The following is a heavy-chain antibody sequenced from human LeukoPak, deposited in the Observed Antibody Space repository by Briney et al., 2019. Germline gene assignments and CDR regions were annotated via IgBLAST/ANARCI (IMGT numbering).Heavy chain of an antibody. CDR2: ISWNSGSI. J-gene: IGHJ3*02. CDR1: GFTFDDYA. Sequence: GGSLRLSCAASGFTFDDYAMHWVRQAPGKGLEWVSGISWNSGSIGYADSVKGRFTISGDNAKYSLYLQMNSLRAEDTALYYCAKYSNYLDAFDIWGQGTMVTVSS. D-gene: IGHD4-11*01. V-gene: IGHV3-9*01. CDR3: AKYSNYLDAFDI.